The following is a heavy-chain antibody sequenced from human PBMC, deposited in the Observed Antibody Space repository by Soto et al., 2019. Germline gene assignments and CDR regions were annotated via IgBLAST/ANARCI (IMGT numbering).Heavy chain of an antibody. V-gene: IGHV4-59*12. Sequence: ASETLSLTCNISGGSISTYYWTWIRQSPGKGLEWIGYVSYLGNTNYNPSLKSRVTISVGTPKNQFSLNLGSVTAADTAVYYCARWVAVAGTGRWFDPWGQGTLVTVSS. CDR3: ARWVAVAGTGRWFDP. CDR1: GGSISTYY. D-gene: IGHD6-19*01. J-gene: IGHJ5*02. CDR2: VSYLGNT.